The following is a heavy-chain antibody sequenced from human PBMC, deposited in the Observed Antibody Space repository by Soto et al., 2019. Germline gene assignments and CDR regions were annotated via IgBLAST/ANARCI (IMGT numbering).Heavy chain of an antibody. CDR1: GGSISSGGYY. CDR3: ATRSDYSNYDKPYYMDV. V-gene: IGHV4-31*03. J-gene: IGHJ6*03. Sequence: SETLSLTCTVSGGSISSGGYYWSWIRQHPGKGLEWIGYIYYSGSTYHNPSLKSRVTISVDTSKNQFSLKLSSVTAADTAVYYCATRSDYSNYDKPYYMDVWGKGTTVTVSS. D-gene: IGHD4-4*01. CDR2: IYYSGST.